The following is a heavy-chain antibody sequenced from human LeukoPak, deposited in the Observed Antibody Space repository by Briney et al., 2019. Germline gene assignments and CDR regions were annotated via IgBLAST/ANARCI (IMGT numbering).Heavy chain of an antibody. CDR1: GGTFSSYA. V-gene: IGHV1-69*06. CDR3: AVAVAGTLFDY. CDR2: IIPIFGTA. D-gene: IGHD6-19*01. J-gene: IGHJ4*02. Sequence: KVSCKASGGTFSSYAISWVRQAPGQGLEWMGGIIPIFGTANYAQKFQGRVTITADKSTSTAYVELSSLRSEDTAVYYCAVAVAGTLFDYWGQGTLVTVSS.